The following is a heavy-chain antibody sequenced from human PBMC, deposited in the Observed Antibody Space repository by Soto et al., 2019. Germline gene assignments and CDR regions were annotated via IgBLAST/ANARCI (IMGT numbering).Heavy chain of an antibody. V-gene: IGHV3-23*01. CDR1: GFIFRKYV. D-gene: IGHD3-10*01. CDR3: ARARDYHGSGSRPWDV. J-gene: IGHJ6*02. Sequence: PGGSLRLSCTASGFIFRKYVMSWVRQAPGKGLEWVSGLIGSGGNTYYADSVKGRFTISRDNSKNMLYLQMNSLGAEDTAVYYCARARDYHGSGSRPWDVWGQGTTVTVSS. CDR2: LIGSGGNT.